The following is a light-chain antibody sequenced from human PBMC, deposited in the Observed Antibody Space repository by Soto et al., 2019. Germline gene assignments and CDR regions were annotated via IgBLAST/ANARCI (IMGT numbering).Light chain of an antibody. CDR1: QSVSTN. CDR2: GAS. V-gene: IGKV3-15*01. CDR3: QQYTNWPPYT. Sequence: ELVMTQSPATLSVSPGERATLSCRASQSVSTNLAWYQQKPGQSPRLLIYGASTRATGIPARCSGSGSETEFTLTISSLQSEDVAVYYCQQYTNWPPYTFGQGTNLEIK. J-gene: IGKJ2*01.